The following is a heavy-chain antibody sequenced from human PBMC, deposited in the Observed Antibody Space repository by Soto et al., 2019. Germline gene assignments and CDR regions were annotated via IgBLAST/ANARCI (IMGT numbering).Heavy chain of an antibody. CDR1: GYTFSDYG. D-gene: IGHD5-18*01. V-gene: IGHV1-18*01. CDR2: INTFNGNT. Sequence: ASVKVSCKTSGYTFSDYGMRWVRQAPGQGLEWMGWINTFNGNTKYEQKFQGRVTFSIDTSTRTVFLELTSLKFDDTAVYYCARSVDTGGPYNWFDPWGQGTLVTV. CDR3: ARSVDTGGPYNWFDP. J-gene: IGHJ5*02.